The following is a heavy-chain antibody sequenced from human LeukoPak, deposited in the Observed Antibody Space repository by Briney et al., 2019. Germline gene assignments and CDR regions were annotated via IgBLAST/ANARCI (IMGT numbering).Heavy chain of an antibody. D-gene: IGHD3-3*01. Sequence: GGSLRLSCAASGFTFDDYAMHWVRQAPGKGLEWVSLISWDGGSTYYADSVKGRFTISRDNSKNSLYLQMNSLRAEDTALYYCTKDDTKTDFWSGHFDYWGQGTLVTVSS. CDR3: TKDDTKTDFWSGHFDY. V-gene: IGHV3-43D*03. CDR2: ISWDGGST. CDR1: GFTFDDYA. J-gene: IGHJ4*02.